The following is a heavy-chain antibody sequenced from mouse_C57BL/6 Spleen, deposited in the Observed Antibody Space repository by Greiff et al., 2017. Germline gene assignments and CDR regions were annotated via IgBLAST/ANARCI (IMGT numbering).Heavy chain of an antibody. CDR2: LDPETGGT. CDR3: FYYGSTAY. J-gene: IGHJ3*01. D-gene: IGHD1-1*01. Sequence: QVQLQQSGAELVRPGASVTLSCKASGYTFTDYEMNWVKQTPVHGLEWIGALDPETGGTAYNQKFKGKAILTADKTSSTAYMELRSLTSEDSAVYSCFYYGSTAYWGQGTLVTVSA. CDR1: GYTFTDYE. V-gene: IGHV1-15*01.